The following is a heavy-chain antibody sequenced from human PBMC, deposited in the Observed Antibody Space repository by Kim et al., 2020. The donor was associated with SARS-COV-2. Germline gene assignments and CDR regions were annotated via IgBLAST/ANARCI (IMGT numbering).Heavy chain of an antibody. CDR3: ARGALYGGPTYYFDY. J-gene: IGHJ4*02. CDR1: GFTFSSYS. V-gene: IGHV3-21*01. Sequence: GGSLRLSCAASGFTFSSYSMNWVRQAPGKGLEWVSSISSSSSYIYYADSVKGRFTISRDNAKNSLYLQMNSLRAEDTAVYYCARGALYGGPTYYFDYWGQGTLVTVSS. D-gene: IGHD4-17*01. CDR2: ISSSSSYI.